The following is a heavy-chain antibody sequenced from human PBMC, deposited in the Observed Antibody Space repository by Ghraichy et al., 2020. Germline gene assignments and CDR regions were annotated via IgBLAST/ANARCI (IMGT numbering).Heavy chain of an antibody. V-gene: IGHV3-23*01. CDR3: ANTGTLSTYQFNMDF. J-gene: IGHJ6*02. CDR2: ISGNGGIT. Sequence: KGLEFVSAISGNGGITYYVDSVRGRFTISRDNSKNTVFMQINSLRVEDTAVYYGANTGTLSTYQFNMDFWGQGTTVTVS. D-gene: IGHD1-1*01.